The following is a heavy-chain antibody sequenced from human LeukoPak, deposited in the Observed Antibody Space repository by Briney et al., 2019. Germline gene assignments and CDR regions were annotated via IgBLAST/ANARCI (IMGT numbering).Heavy chain of an antibody. CDR3: AKHGNYDTSGFYYVHF. V-gene: IGHV3-23*01. CDR1: GFPFSNYA. D-gene: IGHD3-22*01. CDR2: INTDGGAT. Sequence: PGGSLRLSCAASGFPFSNYAKTWVRQAPGKGLEWVSSINTDGGATYYADSLKGRFTVSRGNSNNTLYLQMNGLRAEDTAVYYCAKHGNYDTSGFYYVHFWGQGTLVTVSS. J-gene: IGHJ4*02.